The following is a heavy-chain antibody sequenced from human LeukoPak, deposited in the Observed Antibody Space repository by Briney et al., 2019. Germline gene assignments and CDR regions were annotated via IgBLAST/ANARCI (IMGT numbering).Heavy chain of an antibody. Sequence: ASVKVSCKASGYTFIGYYMHWVRQAPGQGLEWMGRINPNSGGTNYAQKFQGRVTMTRDTSISTAYMELSRLRSDDTAVYYCARDLRYYDSSGYYYKAFDIWGQGTMVTVSS. J-gene: IGHJ3*02. V-gene: IGHV1-2*06. CDR3: ARDLRYYDSSGYYYKAFDI. CDR2: INPNSGGT. D-gene: IGHD3-22*01. CDR1: GYTFIGYY.